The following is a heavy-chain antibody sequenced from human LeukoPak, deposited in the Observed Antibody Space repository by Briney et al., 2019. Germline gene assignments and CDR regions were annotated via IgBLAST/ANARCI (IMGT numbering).Heavy chain of an antibody. CDR1: GYTFTSYG. J-gene: IGHJ4*02. CDR3: ARASTLRQQLVPYGY. D-gene: IGHD6-13*01. CDR2: INAYNGNT. Sequence: GASVKVSCKASGYTFTSYGISWVRQAPGQGLEWMGWINAYNGNTNYAQKLQGRVTMTTDTSTSTAYIELRSLRSDDTAVYYCARASTLRQQLVPYGYWGQGTLVTVSS. V-gene: IGHV1-18*01.